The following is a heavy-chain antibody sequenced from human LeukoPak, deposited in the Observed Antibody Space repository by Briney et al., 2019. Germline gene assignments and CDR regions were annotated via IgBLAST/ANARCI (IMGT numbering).Heavy chain of an antibody. CDR1: GDSISSTNSY. J-gene: IGHJ4*02. D-gene: IGHD6-6*01. CDR2: IYYSGST. CDR3: ARGLAARRNFDY. Sequence: SETLSLTCSVSGDSISSTNSYWGWIRQPPGKGLEWIGYIYYSGSTYYNPSLKSRVTISVDTSKNQFSLKLSSLTAADTAVYYCARGLAARRNFDYWGQGTLVTVSS. V-gene: IGHV4-31*03.